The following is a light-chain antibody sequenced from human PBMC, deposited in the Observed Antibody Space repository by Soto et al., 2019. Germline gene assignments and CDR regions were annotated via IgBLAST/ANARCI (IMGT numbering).Light chain of an antibody. V-gene: IGKV3-15*01. CDR3: QQYNNWHSWT. CDR1: QSVISN. CDR2: GAS. Sequence: EIVMTQSPATLSVSPGERATLSCRASQSVISNLAWYHQKPGQAPRLLIYGASNRATDIPARFSGSGSGTEFTLTISSMQSEDFAVYYCQQYNNWHSWTFGQGTKVEIK. J-gene: IGKJ1*01.